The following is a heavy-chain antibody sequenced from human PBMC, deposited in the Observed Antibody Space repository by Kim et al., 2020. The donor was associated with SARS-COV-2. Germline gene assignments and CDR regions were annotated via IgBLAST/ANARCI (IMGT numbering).Heavy chain of an antibody. CDR1: GYTFSTYS. Sequence: ASVKVSCKTSGYTFSTYSIGWVRQAPGQGLEWLGWIRTYNGNKKYVNKVQDRITLNTDTSTSTAFLDLRSLNAEDTAVSFCARVALSGSFGPSFLDVWGQGTTVTVSS. CDR2: IRTYNGNK. V-gene: IGHV1-18*01. D-gene: IGHD1-26*01. J-gene: IGHJ6*02. CDR3: ARVALSGSFGPSFLDV.